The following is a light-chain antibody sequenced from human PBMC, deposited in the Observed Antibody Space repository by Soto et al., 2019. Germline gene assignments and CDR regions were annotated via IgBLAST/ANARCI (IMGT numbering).Light chain of an antibody. Sequence: QSALTQPASVSASPGQSITISCTGGKNDIGSSDYVSWYQQHPGKAPKLIICGVSNRPSGTSDRFSGSKSGNTASLTISGLQADDEADYYCSSSTSSNTLVFGGGTKLTVL. CDR2: GVS. CDR3: SSSTSSNTLV. J-gene: IGLJ3*02. V-gene: IGLV2-14*01. CDR1: KNDIGSSDY.